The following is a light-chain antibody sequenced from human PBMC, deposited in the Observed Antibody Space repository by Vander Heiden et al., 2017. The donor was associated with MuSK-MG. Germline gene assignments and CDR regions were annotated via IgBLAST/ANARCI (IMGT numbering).Light chain of an antibody. CDR2: KAS. Sequence: SPSTLSASVGDRVTITCRASQSISSWLAWYQQKPGKAPKLLIYKASSLESGVPSRFSGSGSGTEFTLTISSLQPDDFATYYCQQYNSYPHTFGEGTKLEIK. CDR1: QSISSW. CDR3: QQYNSYPHT. V-gene: IGKV1-5*03. J-gene: IGKJ2*01.